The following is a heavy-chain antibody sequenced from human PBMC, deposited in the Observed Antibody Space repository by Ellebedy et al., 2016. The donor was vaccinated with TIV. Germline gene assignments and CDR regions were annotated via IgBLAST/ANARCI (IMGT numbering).Heavy chain of an antibody. V-gene: IGHV3-30-3*01. CDR3: ARWPSGDAPLDY. J-gene: IGHJ4*02. CDR2: ISYDGSNK. Sequence: GESLKICCAASGFTFSSDAMHWVRQAPGKGLEWVAVISYDGSNKYYADSVKGRFTISRDNSKNTLYLQMNSLRVEDTAVYYCARWPSGDAPLDYWGQGTLVTVSS. CDR1: GFTFSSDA. D-gene: IGHD4-17*01.